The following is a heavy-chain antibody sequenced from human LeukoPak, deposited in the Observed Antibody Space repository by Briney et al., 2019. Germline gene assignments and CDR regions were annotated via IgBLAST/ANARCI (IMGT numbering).Heavy chain of an antibody. D-gene: IGHD2-2*01. CDR2: IYYSGST. J-gene: IGHJ6*02. Sequence: SETLSLTCTVSGGSISSSSYFWVWIRQPPGKGLEWIGSIYYSGSTYYDPSLKSRVTISVDTSKNQFSLKLSSVTAADTAVYFCARRGPTHCSSTSCYIFYYYYGMDVWGQGTTVTVSS. CDR1: GGSISSSSYF. CDR3: ARRGPTHCSSTSCYIFYYYYGMDV. V-gene: IGHV4-39*01.